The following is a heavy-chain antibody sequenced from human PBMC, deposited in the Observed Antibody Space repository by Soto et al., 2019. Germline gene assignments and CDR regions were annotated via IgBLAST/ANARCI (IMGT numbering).Heavy chain of an antibody. CDR1: GGSISSSNW. D-gene: IGHD6-13*01. Sequence: QVQLQESGPGLVKPSGTLSLTCAVSGGSISSSNWWSWVRQPPGKGLEWIGEIYHSGSTNYNPSLTCRVTISVDKSNNQFSLKLSSVTAAATAVYYCARAAMGGSSWPFDYWGQGTLVTVSS. CDR3: ARAAMGGSSWPFDY. V-gene: IGHV4-4*02. J-gene: IGHJ4*02. CDR2: IYHSGST.